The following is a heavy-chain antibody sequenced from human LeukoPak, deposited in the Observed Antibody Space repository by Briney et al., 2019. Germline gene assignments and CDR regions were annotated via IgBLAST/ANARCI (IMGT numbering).Heavy chain of an antibody. CDR3: ARVDFWSGYYYNYYYYMDV. Sequence: PSETLSLTCTVFGCSISSSSYYWGWIRQPPGKGLEWIGSINYSGSTYYNPSLKSRVTISVDTSKNQFCLKLSSVTAADTAVYYCARVDFWSGYYYNYYYYMDVWGKGTTVTVSS. CDR1: GCSISSSSYY. V-gene: IGHV4-39*07. J-gene: IGHJ6*03. D-gene: IGHD3-3*01. CDR2: INYSGST.